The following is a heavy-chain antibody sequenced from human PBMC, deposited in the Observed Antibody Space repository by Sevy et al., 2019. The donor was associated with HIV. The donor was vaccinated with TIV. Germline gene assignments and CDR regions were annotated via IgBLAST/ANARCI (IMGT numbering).Heavy chain of an antibody. J-gene: IGHJ3*02. CDR3: ATTTRGYIDDSFPDTFDI. D-gene: IGHD5-18*01. CDR2: INPNIGDT. CDR1: GYTFTGYY. V-gene: IGHV1-2*02. Sequence: ATVKVSCKASGYTFTGYYIHWVGQAPGQGLEWMGWINPNIGDTNYKQNFQGRVTMTRDTSINTAYMDLRRLKSDDTAVDYCATTTRGYIDDSFPDTFDIWGQGTRVTVSS.